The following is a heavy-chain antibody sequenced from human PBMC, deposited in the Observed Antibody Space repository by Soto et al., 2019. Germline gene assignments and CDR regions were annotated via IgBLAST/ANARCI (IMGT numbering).Heavy chain of an antibody. J-gene: IGHJ4*02. CDR2: ISYDGSNK. V-gene: IGHV3-30*18. CDR3: AKDHGGQWLVHYFDY. D-gene: IGHD6-19*01. CDR1: GFTFSSYG. Sequence: GGSLRLSCAASGFTFSSYGMHWVRQAPGKGLEWVAVISYDGSNKYYADSVKGRFTISRDNSKNTLYLQMNSLRAEDTAVYYCAKDHGGQWLVHYFDYWGQGTLVTVSS.